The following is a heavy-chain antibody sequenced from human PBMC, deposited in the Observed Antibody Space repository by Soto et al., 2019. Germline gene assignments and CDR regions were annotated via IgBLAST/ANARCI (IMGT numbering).Heavy chain of an antibody. V-gene: IGHV3-23*01. CDR1: GFTFRTYA. CDR2: ISGSAGT. D-gene: IGHD3-16*02. J-gene: IGHJ4*02. Sequence: GGSRRRSWTASGFTFRTYAMTWFRQAPGKGLEWVSAISGSAGTFYATSVKGRFTISRDNSRSTVYLQMHSLRAEDSAIYYCAKEKDYDFNWGSDRFTSHYWGRGTLVTVSS. CDR3: AKEKDYDFNWGSDRFTSHY.